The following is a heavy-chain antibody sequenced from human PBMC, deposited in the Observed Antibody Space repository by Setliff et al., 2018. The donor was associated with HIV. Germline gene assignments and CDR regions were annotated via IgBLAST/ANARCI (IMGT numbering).Heavy chain of an antibody. CDR3: VSRPGGITRARFDH. D-gene: IGHD3-16*01. J-gene: IGHJ4*02. V-gene: IGHV4-34*01. CDR1: GGSFSGYY. Sequence: SETLSLTCAVYGGSFSGYYWSWIRQPPGKGLEWIGEINHSGSTNYNPSLKSRLSISVDTSKNQFSLNLTSVTAADAAMYFCVSRPGGITRARFDHWGQGTLVTVSS. CDR2: INHSGST.